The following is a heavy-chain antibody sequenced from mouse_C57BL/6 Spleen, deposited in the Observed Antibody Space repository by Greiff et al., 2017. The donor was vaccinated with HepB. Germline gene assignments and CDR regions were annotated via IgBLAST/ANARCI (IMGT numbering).Heavy chain of an antibody. CDR3: TREGTPTVPFAY. J-gene: IGHJ3*01. D-gene: IGHD1-1*01. V-gene: IGHV1-15*01. CDR1: GYTFTDYE. Sequence: VQLQESGAELVRPGASVTLSCKASGYTFTDYEMHWVKQTPVHGLEWIGAIDPETGGTAYNQKFKGKAILTADKSSSTAYMELRSLTSEDSAVYYCTREGTPTVPFAYWGQGTLFTVSA. CDR2: IDPETGGT.